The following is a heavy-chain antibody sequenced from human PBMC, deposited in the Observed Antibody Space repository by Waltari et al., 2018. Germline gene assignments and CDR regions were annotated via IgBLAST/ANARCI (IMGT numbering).Heavy chain of an antibody. V-gene: IGHV4-38-2*01. CDR1: GYSISSGYY. D-gene: IGHD6-19*01. CDR3: ARHSRSGIAVAVVY. CDR2: IYHSGST. J-gene: IGHJ4*02. Sequence: QVQLQESGPGLVKPSETLSLTCAVSGYSISSGYYWGWIRQPPGKGLEWIGSIYHSGSTYYKPSLKSRVTISVDTSKNQFSLKLSSVTAADTAVYYCARHSRSGIAVAVVYWGQGTLVTVSS.